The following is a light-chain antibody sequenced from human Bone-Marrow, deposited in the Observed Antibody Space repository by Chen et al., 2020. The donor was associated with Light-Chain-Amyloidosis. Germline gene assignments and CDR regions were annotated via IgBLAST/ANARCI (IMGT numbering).Light chain of an antibody. Sequence: SYELTQPPSLSVSPGQTARITCSGDDLPTKYSYWYQQKPGQAPVLVIHRDTERPSGISERFSGSSSGTTATLTISGVQAEDEADYHCQSADSSVTYEVIFGGGTKLTVL. CDR1: DLPTKY. V-gene: IGLV3-25*03. CDR2: RDT. J-gene: IGLJ2*01. CDR3: QSADSSVTYEVI.